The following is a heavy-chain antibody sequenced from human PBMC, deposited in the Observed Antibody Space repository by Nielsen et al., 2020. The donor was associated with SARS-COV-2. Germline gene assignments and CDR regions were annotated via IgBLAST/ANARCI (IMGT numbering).Heavy chain of an antibody. J-gene: IGHJ4*02. CDR3: ARGRGYCSSTSCYAADLNFDY. CDR2: INHSGST. V-gene: IGHV4-34*01. D-gene: IGHD2-2*01. Sequence: WLRQPPGKGLGWIGEINHSGSTNYNPSLKSRVAISVDTSKNQFSLKLSSVTAADTAVYYCARGRGYCSSTSCYAADLNFDYWGQGTLVTVSS.